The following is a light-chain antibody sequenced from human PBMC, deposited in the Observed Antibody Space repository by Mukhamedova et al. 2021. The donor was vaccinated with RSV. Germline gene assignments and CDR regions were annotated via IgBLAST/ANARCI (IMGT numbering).Light chain of an antibody. CDR2: GAS. CDR3: QQYNYWWS. Sequence: GETATLSCRASQGVSSNLAWFQHKPGQAPRLLIYGASTRATGVPARFSGSGSGTEFTLTISSMQSEDFAVYFCQQYNYWWSFGQG. J-gene: IGKJ1*01. CDR1: QGVSSN. V-gene: IGKV3-15*01.